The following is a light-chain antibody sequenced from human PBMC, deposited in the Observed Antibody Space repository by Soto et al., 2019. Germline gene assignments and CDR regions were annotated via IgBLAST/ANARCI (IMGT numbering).Light chain of an antibody. CDR2: EGS. V-gene: IGLV2-23*01. Sequence: QSVLTQPASVSGSPGQSITISCTGTSSDVGSYNLVSWYQQHPGKAPKLIISEGSERPSGVSTRFSGSKSGNTASLTISGLQAEDEADYYCCSFARGSSYVFGTGTRSPS. J-gene: IGLJ1*01. CDR3: CSFARGSSYV. CDR1: SSDVGSYNL.